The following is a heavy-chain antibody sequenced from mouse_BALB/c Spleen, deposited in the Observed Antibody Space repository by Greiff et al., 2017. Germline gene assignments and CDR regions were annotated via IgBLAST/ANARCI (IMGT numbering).Heavy chain of an antibody. Sequence: EVKVVESGPSLVKPSQTLSLTCSVTGDSITSGYWNWIRKFPGNKLEYMGYISYSGSTYYNPSLKSRISITRDTSKNQYYLQLNSVTTEDTATYYCASGNYYGSSPFAYWGQGTLVTVSA. CDR2: ISYSGST. V-gene: IGHV3-8*02. J-gene: IGHJ3*01. CDR1: GDSITSGY. CDR3: ASGNYYGSSPFAY. D-gene: IGHD1-1*01.